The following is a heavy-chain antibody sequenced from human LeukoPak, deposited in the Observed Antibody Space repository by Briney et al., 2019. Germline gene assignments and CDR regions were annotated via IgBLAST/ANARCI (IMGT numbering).Heavy chain of an antibody. V-gene: IGHV4-34*01. CDR1: GGSFSGYY. CDR2: INHSGDT. D-gene: IGHD3-22*01. CDR3: ARDPGYYDSSGYFDY. J-gene: IGHJ4*02. Sequence: SETLSLTCVVYGGSFSGYYWSWIRQPPGKGLEWIGEINHSGDTNYNPSLKSRVTISVDTSKNQFSLKLSSVTAADTAVYYCARDPGYYDSSGYFDYWGQGTLVTVSS.